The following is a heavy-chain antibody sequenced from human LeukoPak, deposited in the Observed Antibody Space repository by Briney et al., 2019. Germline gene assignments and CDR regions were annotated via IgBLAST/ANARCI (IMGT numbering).Heavy chain of an antibody. CDR1: GGAFSSYA. CDR3: AAIVVVTANPDY. V-gene: IGHV1-69*05. CDR2: IIPIFGTA. D-gene: IGHD2-21*02. J-gene: IGHJ4*02. Sequence: SVKVSCKASGGAFSSYAISWVRQAPGQGLEWMGGIIPIFGTANYAQKFQGRVTITTDESTSTAYMELSSLRSEDTAVYYCAAIVVVTANPDYWGQGTLVTVSS.